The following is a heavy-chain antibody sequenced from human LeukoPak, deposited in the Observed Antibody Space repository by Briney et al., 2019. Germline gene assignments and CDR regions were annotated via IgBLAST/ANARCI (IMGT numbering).Heavy chain of an antibody. CDR3: AXEXNSXWYRKAAFDY. CDR2: INPNGGGT. Sequence: GASVKVSCKASGYTFTGYYMHWVRQTPGQGLEWVGWINPNGGGTNYAQKFQGRVTLTRDTSITTAYLEVTRLESDDTAIYFCAXEXNSXWYRKAAFDYWGQGALVTVTS. V-gene: IGHV1-2*02. CDR1: GYTFTGYY. D-gene: IGHD6-19*01. J-gene: IGHJ4*02.